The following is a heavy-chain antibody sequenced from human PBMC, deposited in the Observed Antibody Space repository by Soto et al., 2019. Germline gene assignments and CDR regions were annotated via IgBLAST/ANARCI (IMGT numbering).Heavy chain of an antibody. V-gene: IGHV3-23*01. J-gene: IGHJ4*02. Sequence: PGGSLRLSCAASGFTFSSYAMSWVRQAPGKGLEWVSAISGSGGSTYYADSVKGRFTISRDNSKNTLYLQMSSLRSEDTAVYYCARGVPDVQDSDLIPSFDYWGQGTLVTVSS. D-gene: IGHD1-1*01. CDR1: GFTFSSYA. CDR3: ARGVPDVQDSDLIPSFDY. CDR2: ISGSGGST.